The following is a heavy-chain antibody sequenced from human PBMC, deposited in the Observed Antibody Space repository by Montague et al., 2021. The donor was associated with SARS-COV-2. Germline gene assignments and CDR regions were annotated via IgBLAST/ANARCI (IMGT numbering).Heavy chain of an antibody. Sequence: SETRSLTCTVSGGSISSSSNYWGWIRRPPGKGLEWIGNIYYSGSTYYNPSLKSRVTISVDTSKNQFSLKLSSVTAADTAVYYCARLNFHITIFGVVSSRVFDYWGQGTLVTASS. CDR1: GGSISSSSNY. D-gene: IGHD3-3*01. CDR2: IYYSGST. J-gene: IGHJ4*02. V-gene: IGHV4-39*01. CDR3: ARLNFHITIFGVVSSRVFDY.